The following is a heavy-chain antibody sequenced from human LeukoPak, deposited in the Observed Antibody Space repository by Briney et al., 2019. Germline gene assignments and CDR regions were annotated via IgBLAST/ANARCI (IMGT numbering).Heavy chain of an antibody. D-gene: IGHD2-15*01. CDR3: AKVMPPGRIRFYSYYMDV. Sequence: PGGSLRLSCAASGFSFSGYGMHWVRQAPGKWLEWVAFIRYDGSNEYYADSVKGRFTISRDKSKNTLSLQMNGLRVEDTAVYYCAKVMPPGRIRFYSYYMDVWGKGTTVTVS. J-gene: IGHJ6*03. CDR1: GFSFSGYG. V-gene: IGHV3-30*02. CDR2: IRYDGSNE.